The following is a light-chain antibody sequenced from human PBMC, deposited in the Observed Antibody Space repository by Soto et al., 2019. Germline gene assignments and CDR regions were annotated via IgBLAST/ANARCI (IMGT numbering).Light chain of an antibody. V-gene: IGLV2-8*01. CDR1: SSDVGGYNY. Sequence: QSALTQPPSASGSPGQAVTISCTGTSSDVGGYNYVSWYQQHPGKAPKRMISEVSKRPSGVPDRFSGSKSGNTASLTVSGLQAEDEGDYYCSSFAGNTNLVFGGGTELTVL. J-gene: IGLJ2*01. CDR3: SSFAGNTNLV. CDR2: EVS.